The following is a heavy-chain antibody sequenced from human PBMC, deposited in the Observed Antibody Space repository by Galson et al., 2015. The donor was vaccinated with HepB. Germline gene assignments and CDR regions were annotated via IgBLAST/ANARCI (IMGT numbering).Heavy chain of an antibody. CDR2: ISLSSTTI. V-gene: IGHV3-11*01. D-gene: IGHD6-25*01. CDR1: GFTFSDYY. Sequence: SLRLSCAASGFTFSDYYMSWIRQAPGKGLECVSYISLSSTTIYYADSVKGRFTTSRDNAKNSLYLQMNGLRVEDTAVYYCARAALGWIDPWGQGTLVTVSS. J-gene: IGHJ5*02. CDR3: ARAALGWIDP.